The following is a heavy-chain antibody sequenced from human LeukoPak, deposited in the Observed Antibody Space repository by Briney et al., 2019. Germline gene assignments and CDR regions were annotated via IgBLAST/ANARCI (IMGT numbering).Heavy chain of an antibody. Sequence: GGSLRLSCAASGFIFRNYLMSWVRQAPGKGLEWVANINLDGSEKYYVGSVKGRFTTSRDNAKNSLYLQMNTLRADDTAVYYCARDDNYGSDYWGQGTLVTVSS. CDR2: INLDGSEK. CDR3: ARDDNYGSDY. V-gene: IGHV3-7*04. CDR1: GFIFRNYL. D-gene: IGHD3-10*01. J-gene: IGHJ4*02.